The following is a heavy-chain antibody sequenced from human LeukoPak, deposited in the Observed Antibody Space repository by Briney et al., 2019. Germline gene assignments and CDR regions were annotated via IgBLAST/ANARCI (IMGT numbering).Heavy chain of an antibody. CDR3: AREGIAALDI. CDR2: ISSSSSYI. V-gene: IGHV3-21*05. CDR1: GFTFSSYS. Sequence: GGSLRLSCAASGFTFSSYSMNWVRQAPGKGLEWVSYISSSSSYIYYADSVKGRFTISRDNSKNTLYLQMNSLRAEDTAVYYCAREGIAALDIWGQGTMVTVSS. J-gene: IGHJ3*02. D-gene: IGHD6-6*01.